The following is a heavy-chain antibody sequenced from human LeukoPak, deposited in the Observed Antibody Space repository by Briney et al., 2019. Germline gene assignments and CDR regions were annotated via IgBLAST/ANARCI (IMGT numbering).Heavy chain of an antibody. D-gene: IGHD6-13*01. CDR1: GGSISSGSYY. J-gene: IGHJ3*02. V-gene: IGHV4-61*02. CDR2: IYTSGST. CDR3: ARDSSSWSRNDAFDI. Sequence: SESLSLTCTASGGSISSGSYYWSWIRQPAGMGLEWIVRIYTSGSTNYNPSLKSGVTISVDTSKNQFFLKLSSVTAADTAVYYCARDSSSWSRNDAFDIWGQGTMVTVSS.